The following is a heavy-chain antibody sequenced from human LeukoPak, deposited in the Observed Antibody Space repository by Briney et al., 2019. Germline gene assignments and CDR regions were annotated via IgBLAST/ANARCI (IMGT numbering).Heavy chain of an antibody. J-gene: IGHJ4*02. CDR2: ISYDGSNK. V-gene: IGHV3-30-3*01. Sequence: GGSLRLSCAASGFTFSSYAMHWVRQAPGKGLEWVAVISYDGSNKYYADSVKGRFTISRDNSKNTLYLQMNSLRAEDTAVYYCARVFSHFSSDILPGTPGYWGQGTLATVSS. CDR3: ARVFSHFSSDILPGTPGY. D-gene: IGHD3-9*01. CDR1: GFTFSSYA.